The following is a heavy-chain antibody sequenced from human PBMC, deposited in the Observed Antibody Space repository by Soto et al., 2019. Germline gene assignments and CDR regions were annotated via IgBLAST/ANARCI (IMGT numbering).Heavy chain of an antibody. J-gene: IGHJ4*02. V-gene: IGHV4-4*02. D-gene: IGHD2-8*01. CDR1: GVSISSGNW. CDR2: IFHDGTA. CDR3: ARLVYDTCLNYMYFDF. Sequence: SETLSLTCAVSGVSISSGNWWTWVRQTPQRGLEYIGEIFHDGTANYYPSFERRVAISVDTSKNQFSLKLTSVTAADTAIYFCARLVYDTCLNYMYFDFWGQGALVTVSS.